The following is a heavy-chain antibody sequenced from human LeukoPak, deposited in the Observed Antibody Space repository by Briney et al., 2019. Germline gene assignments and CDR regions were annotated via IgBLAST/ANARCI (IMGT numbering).Heavy chain of an antibody. D-gene: IGHD6-13*01. CDR1: GFTFSSYA. CDR3: AKSPHAYLIAAAGGCWFDP. V-gene: IGHV3-23*01. CDR2: ISGSGGST. J-gene: IGHJ5*02. Sequence: GGSLRLSCAASGFTFSSYAMSWVRQAPGKGLEWVSAISGSGGSTYYADSVKGRFTISRDNSKNTLYLQMNSLRAEDTAVYYCAKSPHAYLIAAAGGCWFDPWGQGTLVTVSA.